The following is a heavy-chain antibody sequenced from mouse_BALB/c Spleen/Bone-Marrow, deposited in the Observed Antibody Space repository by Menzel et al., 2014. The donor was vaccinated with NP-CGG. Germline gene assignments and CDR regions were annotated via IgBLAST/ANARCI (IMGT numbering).Heavy chain of an antibody. J-gene: IGHJ3*01. CDR3: ARDYGTYVRFAY. CDR2: IRNKANGYTT. Sequence: EVKLVESGGGLVQPGGSLRLSCATSGFTFTDYYTSWVRQPPGKALEWLGFIRNKANGYTTEYSASVKGRFTISRDNSQSILYIQMNTLSAEDSATYYCARDYGTYVRFAYWGQGTLVTVSA. D-gene: IGHD2-1*01. V-gene: IGHV7-3*02. CDR1: GFTFTDYY.